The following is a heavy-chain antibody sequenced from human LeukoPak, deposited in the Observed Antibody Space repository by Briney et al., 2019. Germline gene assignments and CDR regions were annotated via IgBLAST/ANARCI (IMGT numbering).Heavy chain of an antibody. CDR2: IYYSGST. CDR1: GGSISSSSYY. J-gene: IGHJ6*02. D-gene: IGHD1-26*01. Sequence: SETLSLTCTVSGGSISSSSYYWGWIRQPPGKGLEWIGSIYYSGSTYYNPSLKSRVTISVDTSKNQFSLKLSSVTAADTAVYYCARDGSGSYYDYYYGMDVWGQGTTVTVSS. CDR3: ARDGSGSYYDYYYGMDV. V-gene: IGHV4-39*07.